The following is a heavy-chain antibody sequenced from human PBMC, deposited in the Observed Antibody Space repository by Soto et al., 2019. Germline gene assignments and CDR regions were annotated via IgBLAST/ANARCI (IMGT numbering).Heavy chain of an antibody. CDR1: GGSISSGGYY. CDR2: IYYSGST. CDR3: ARGIYEGRYYYMDV. V-gene: IGHV4-31*03. J-gene: IGHJ6*03. D-gene: IGHD5-12*01. Sequence: PSETLSLTCTVSGGSISSGGYYWSWIRQHPGKGLEWIGYIYYSGSTYYNPSLKSRVTISVDTSKNQFSLKLSSVTAADTAVYYCARGIYEGRYYYMDVWGKGTTVTVSS.